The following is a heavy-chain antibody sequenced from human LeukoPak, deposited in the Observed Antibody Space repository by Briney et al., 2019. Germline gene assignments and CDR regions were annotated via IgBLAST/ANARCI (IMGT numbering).Heavy chain of an antibody. J-gene: IGHJ3*02. CDR2: IYTGGTT. CDR1: GFTVSSNY. D-gene: IGHD6-6*01. Sequence: GGSLRLSCAVSGFTVSSNYMSWVRQAPGKGLEWVSVIYTGGTTYYADSVKGRFTISRDNSKNSLYLQMNSLRAEDTAVYYCARDRVDSSSSHDAFDIWGQGTMVTVSS. CDR3: ARDRVDSSSSHDAFDI. V-gene: IGHV3-66*01.